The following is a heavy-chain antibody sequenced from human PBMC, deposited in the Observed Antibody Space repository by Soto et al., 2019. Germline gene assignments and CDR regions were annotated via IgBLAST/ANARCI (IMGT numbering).Heavy chain of an antibody. Sequence: QVQLVESGGGVVQPGGSLRLSCAASGFIFSNYGMHWVRQAPGKGLEWVAVISYDGSNKYYADSVKGRFTISRDNSKNTLFRQRNSLRTEDTAVYYGAKPFRPSLRDAFAIWGQGTMVTVS. CDR2: ISYDGSNK. J-gene: IGHJ3*02. CDR1: GFIFSNYG. V-gene: IGHV3-30*18. CDR3: AKPFRPSLRDAFAI.